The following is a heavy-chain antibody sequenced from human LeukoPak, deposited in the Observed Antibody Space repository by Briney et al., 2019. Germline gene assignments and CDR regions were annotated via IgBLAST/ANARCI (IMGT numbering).Heavy chain of an antibody. CDR2: IYHSGST. D-gene: IGHD1-26*01. CDR1: GGSISSGGYS. Sequence: SETLSLTCAVSGGSISSGGYSWSWIRQPPGKGLEWIGYIYHSGSTYYNPSLKSRVTISVDRSKNQFSLKLSSVTAADTAVYYCARVNLWDYYYGMDVWGQGTTVTVSS. CDR3: ARVNLWDYYYGMDV. J-gene: IGHJ6*02. V-gene: IGHV4-30-2*01.